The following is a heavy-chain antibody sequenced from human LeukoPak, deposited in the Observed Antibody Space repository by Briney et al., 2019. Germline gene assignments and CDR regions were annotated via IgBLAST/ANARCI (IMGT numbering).Heavy chain of an antibody. CDR3: GRDIATAVDY. D-gene: IGHD6-13*01. Sequence: GGSLRLSCTASGFTFSSYWMHWVRQAPGKGLVWVSRINSAGISTNYADSVKGRFTISRDNAKNTLYLQMNSLRAEDAAIYYCGRDIATAVDYWGLGTLVTVSS. J-gene: IGHJ4*02. CDR2: INSAGIST. CDR1: GFTFSSYW. V-gene: IGHV3-74*01.